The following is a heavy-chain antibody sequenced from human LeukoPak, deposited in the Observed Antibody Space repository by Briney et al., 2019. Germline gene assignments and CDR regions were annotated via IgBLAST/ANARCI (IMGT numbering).Heavy chain of an antibody. D-gene: IGHD2-2*01. J-gene: IGHJ4*02. CDR3: ATSGYCSSTSCYPIDY. CDR1: GFTFGNYG. V-gene: IGHV3-23*01. CDR2: ISGSGGST. Sequence: PGGSLRLSCAVSGFTFGNYGMHWVRQAPGKGLEWVSAISGSGGSTYYADSVKGRFTISRDNSKNTLYLQMNSLRAEDTAVYYCATSGYCSSTSCYPIDYWGQGTLVTVSS.